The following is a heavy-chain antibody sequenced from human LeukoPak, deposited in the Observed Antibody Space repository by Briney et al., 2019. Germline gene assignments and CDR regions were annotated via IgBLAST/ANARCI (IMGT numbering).Heavy chain of an antibody. Sequence: GGSLRLSCAASGFTFSSYAMHWVRQAPGKGLEWVAVISYDGSNKYYADSVKGRFTISRDNFKNTLYLQMNSLRAEDTAVYYCARVPFYDFWSGYYTTPYYYYGMDVWGQGTTVIVSS. CDR3: ARVPFYDFWSGYYTTPYYYYGMDV. J-gene: IGHJ6*02. V-gene: IGHV3-30-3*01. D-gene: IGHD3-3*01. CDR2: ISYDGSNK. CDR1: GFTFSSYA.